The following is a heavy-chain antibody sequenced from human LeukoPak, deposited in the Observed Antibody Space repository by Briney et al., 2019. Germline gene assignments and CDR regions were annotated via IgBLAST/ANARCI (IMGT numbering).Heavy chain of an antibody. CDR3: AKSQTVTKSGLGAFDI. J-gene: IGHJ3*02. CDR1: GFTFSSYG. D-gene: IGHD4-17*01. CDR2: IRYDGSNK. Sequence: QPGGSLRLSCAASGFTFSSYGMHWVRQAPGKGLEWVAFIRYDGSNKYYANSVKGRFTISRDNSKNTLYLQMNSLRAEDTAVYYCAKSQTVTKSGLGAFDIWGQGTMVTVSS. V-gene: IGHV3-30*02.